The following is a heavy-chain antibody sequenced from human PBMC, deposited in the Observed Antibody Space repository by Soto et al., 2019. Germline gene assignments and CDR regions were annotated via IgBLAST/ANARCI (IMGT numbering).Heavy chain of an antibody. Sequence: PSETLSLTCAVYGGSFSGFYWSWIRQPPGKGLEWIGEINHSGTTNYNPSLKSRVTISVDTSRNHFSLKVSSVTAADTAVYYCARAPRGQYYESVTDYNGWYDPWSQGALVPVSS. CDR3: ARAPRGQYYESVTDYNGWYDP. CDR2: INHSGTT. D-gene: IGHD3-10*01. CDR1: GGSFSGFY. J-gene: IGHJ5*02. V-gene: IGHV4-34*01.